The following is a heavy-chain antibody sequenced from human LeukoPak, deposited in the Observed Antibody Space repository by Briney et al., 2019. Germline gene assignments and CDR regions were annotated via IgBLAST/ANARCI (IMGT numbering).Heavy chain of an antibody. Sequence: PGGSLRLSCAASGFTFSSHWMSWVRQAPGKGLQWVGNIKVDGSENYYLDSVKGRFTISRDNAQNSLYLQMNSLRAEDTAVYFCARGFWRDGMDVWGQGTMVTVSS. J-gene: IGHJ6*02. CDR1: GFTFSSHW. CDR2: IKVDGSEN. CDR3: ARGFWRDGMDV. V-gene: IGHV3-7*01. D-gene: IGHD3-3*01.